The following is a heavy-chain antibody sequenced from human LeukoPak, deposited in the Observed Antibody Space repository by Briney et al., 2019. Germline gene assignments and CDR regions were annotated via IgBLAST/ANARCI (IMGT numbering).Heavy chain of an antibody. Sequence: GGSLKISCQGSGYSFTSYWSGWVGQMPGKGREGVGIIYPGDSDTRYSPSFQGQVTISADKSISTAYRQWTSLEAWDTAMYSCARLSSSYFYWGQGTLVTVSS. J-gene: IGHJ4*02. D-gene: IGHD6-13*01. CDR1: GYSFTSYW. CDR2: IYPGDSDT. V-gene: IGHV5-51*01. CDR3: ARLSSSYFY.